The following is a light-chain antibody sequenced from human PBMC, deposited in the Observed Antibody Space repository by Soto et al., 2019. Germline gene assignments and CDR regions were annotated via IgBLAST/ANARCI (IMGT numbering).Light chain of an antibody. V-gene: IGKV3-20*01. CDR2: GAS. CDR1: QTVGASY. Sequence: EIVLTQSPDTLSLSPGDRATVSCRASQTVGASYVAWYQHRPGQAPKFLMYGASTRATGIPDRFSGSGSGKEFTLTIDSLEPEDFGLYYCRQYGRSPWTFGQGTRVEI. CDR3: RQYGRSPWT. J-gene: IGKJ1*01.